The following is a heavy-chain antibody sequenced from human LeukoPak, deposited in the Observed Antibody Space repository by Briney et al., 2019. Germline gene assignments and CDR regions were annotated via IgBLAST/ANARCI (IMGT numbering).Heavy chain of an antibody. CDR1: GGSISSDF. CDR3: ARDNYYGSGSYLDP. V-gene: IGHV4-59*01. J-gene: IGHJ5*02. CDR2: VSFSGST. Sequence: PSETLSLTCTVSGGSISSDFWTWIRQPPGKGLEWIGYVSFSGSTNYNPSLRSRVAISVDTSKNQFSLRVNSVTPADTAVYYCARDNYYGSGSYLDPWGQGTRVIVSS. D-gene: IGHD3-10*01.